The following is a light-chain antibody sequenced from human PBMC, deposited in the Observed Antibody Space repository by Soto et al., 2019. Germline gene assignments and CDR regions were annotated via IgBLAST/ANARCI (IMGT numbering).Light chain of an antibody. J-gene: IGKJ1*01. CDR2: ESS. Sequence: AIQLTQSPSSLSASVGDRVTITCRASQGISTLLAWYQQKPGKAPKVLIYESSLLQSGVPSRFSGSGSGTDFTLTISSLQPEDFATYYCQQYNTYSTFGQGTKVDI. CDR1: QGISTL. V-gene: IGKV1-13*02. CDR3: QQYNTYST.